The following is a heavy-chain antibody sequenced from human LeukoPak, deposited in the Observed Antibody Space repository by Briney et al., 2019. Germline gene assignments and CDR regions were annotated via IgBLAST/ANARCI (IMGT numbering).Heavy chain of an antibody. CDR2: INPSGGST. J-gene: IGHJ4*02. V-gene: IGHV1-46*01. Sequence: GASVKVSCKASGYTFTDYYMNWVRQAPGQGLEWLGIINPSGGSTSYAQKFQGGVTMARDTSTNKVYMELSSLRSEDTAVYYCARAKVVSGTLDYWGQGTLVTVSS. CDR1: GYTFTDYY. CDR3: ARAKVVSGTLDY. D-gene: IGHD3-22*01.